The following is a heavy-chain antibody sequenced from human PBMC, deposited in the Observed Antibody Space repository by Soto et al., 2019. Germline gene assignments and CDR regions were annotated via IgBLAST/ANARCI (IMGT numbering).Heavy chain of an antibody. V-gene: IGHV3-23*01. J-gene: IGHJ5*02. CDR3: AKLAILTGYSPNWFDP. Sequence: GGSLRLSCAASGFTFSSYAMSWVRQAPGKGLEWVSAITGSGGSTYYADSVRGRFTISRDNSKNTLYLQMNSLRVEDTAVYYCAKLAILTGYSPNWFDPWGQGTLVTVSS. CDR2: ITGSGGST. CDR1: GFTFSSYA. D-gene: IGHD3-9*01.